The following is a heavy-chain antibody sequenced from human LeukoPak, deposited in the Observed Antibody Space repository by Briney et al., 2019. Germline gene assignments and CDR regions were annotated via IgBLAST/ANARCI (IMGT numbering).Heavy chain of an antibody. J-gene: IGHJ3*02. CDR3: ARGHGYYDSSGYYHDAFDI. CDR2: IYTSGST. V-gene: IGHV4-61*02. Sequence: SETLSLTCTVSGGSISSGSYYWSWIRQPAGKGLEWIGRIYTSGSTNYNPSLKSRVTMSVDTSKNQFSLKLSSVTAADTAVYYCARGHGYYDSSGYYHDAFDIRGQGTMVTVSS. D-gene: IGHD3-22*01. CDR1: GGSISSGSYY.